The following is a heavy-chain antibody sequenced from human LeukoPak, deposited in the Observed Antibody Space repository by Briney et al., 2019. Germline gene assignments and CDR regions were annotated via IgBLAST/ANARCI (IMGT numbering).Heavy chain of an antibody. V-gene: IGHV4-39*01. CDR2: IYYSERT. CDR1: GGSISSSNW. Sequence: SETLSLTCAVSGGSISSSNWWSWVRQPPGKGLEWIGSIYYSERTSYNPSLKSRVTISVDTSKNQVSLELSSVTAADTAVFYCARGVTATVFMDAWGQGTTVTVSS. CDR3: ARGVTATVFMDA. D-gene: IGHD2-21*02. J-gene: IGHJ6*02.